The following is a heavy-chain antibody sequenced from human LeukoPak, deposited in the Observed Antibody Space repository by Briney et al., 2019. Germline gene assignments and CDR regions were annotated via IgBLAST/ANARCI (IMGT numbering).Heavy chain of an antibody. CDR2: INHNGNVN. Sequence: PGGSLRLSCVASGFNFSSFWMNWARQAPGKGLEWVASINHNGNVNYYVDSVKGRFTISRDNAKNSLYLQMSNLRAEDTAVYFCARGGGLDVWGQGATVTVSS. CDR1: GFNFSSFW. D-gene: IGHD3-16*01. J-gene: IGHJ6*02. V-gene: IGHV3-7*03. CDR3: ARGGGLDV.